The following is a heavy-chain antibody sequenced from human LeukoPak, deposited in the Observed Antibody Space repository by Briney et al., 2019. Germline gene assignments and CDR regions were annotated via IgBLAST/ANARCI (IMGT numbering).Heavy chain of an antibody. V-gene: IGHV4-59*01. CDR2: IYYSGST. D-gene: IGHD2-15*01. CDR1: GGSISSYY. CDR3: ARGVMVAASFDY. J-gene: IGHJ4*02. Sequence: SETLSLTCTVSGGSISSYYWSWIRQPPGKGLEWIGYIYYSGSTNYNPSLKSRVTISVDTSKNQFSLKLSSVTAADTAVYYCARGVMVAASFDYWGQGTLVTVSS.